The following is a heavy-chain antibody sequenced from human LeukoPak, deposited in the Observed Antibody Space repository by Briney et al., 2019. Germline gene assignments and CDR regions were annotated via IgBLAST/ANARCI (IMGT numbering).Heavy chain of an antibody. CDR2: ISGSGGST. Sequence: GGSLRLSCAASGFTFSTFAMIWVRQPPGKGLEWVSAISGSGGSTYYADSVKGRFTISRDNSKNTLYLQMNSLRAEDTAVYYCAKEIAARPPDYWGQGTLVTVSS. J-gene: IGHJ4*02. CDR1: GFTFSTFA. D-gene: IGHD6-6*01. CDR3: AKEIAARPPDY. V-gene: IGHV3-23*01.